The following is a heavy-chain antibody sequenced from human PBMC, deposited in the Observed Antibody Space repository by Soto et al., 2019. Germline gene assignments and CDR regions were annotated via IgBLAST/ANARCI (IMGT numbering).Heavy chain of an antibody. J-gene: IGHJ4*02. D-gene: IGHD6-19*01. CDR1: GYTFTSYG. V-gene: IGHV1-18*01. Sequence: ASVKVSCKASGYTFTSYGISWVRQAPGQGLEWMGWISAYNGNTNYAQKHQGRDTKTTDTSTSTAYMELMSLSFDDTAVYYCARAAVAGTGIFDYWGQGTLVTVSS. CDR3: ARAAVAGTGIFDY. CDR2: ISAYNGNT.